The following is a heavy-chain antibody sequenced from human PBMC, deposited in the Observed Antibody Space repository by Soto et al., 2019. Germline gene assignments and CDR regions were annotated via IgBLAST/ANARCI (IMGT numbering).Heavy chain of an antibody. CDR1: GYTFTSYG. J-gene: IGHJ4*02. CDR2: ISAYNGNT. Sequence: QVQLVQSGAEVKKPGASVKVSCKASGYTFTSYGISWVRQAPGQGLEWMGWISAYNGNTNYAQKLQGRVTMTTDTSTSTAYMELRSLRSDDTAVYYCARDLPLYSSSPPQDFDYWGQGTLVTVSS. CDR3: ARDLPLYSSSPPQDFDY. D-gene: IGHD6-6*01. V-gene: IGHV1-18*01.